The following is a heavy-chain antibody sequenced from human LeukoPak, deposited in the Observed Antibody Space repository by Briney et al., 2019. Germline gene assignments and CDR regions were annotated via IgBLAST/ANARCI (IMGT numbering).Heavy chain of an antibody. D-gene: IGHD3-9*01. V-gene: IGHV3-7*01. J-gene: IGHJ4*02. CDR3: ARDEYYDILTGEPLD. CDR2: IKQDGSEK. CDR1: GFTFSSYW. Sequence: AGGSLRLSCAASGFTFSSYWMSWVRQAPGKGLEWVANIKQDGSEKYYVDSVKGRFTISRDNAKNSLYLQMNSLRAEDTAVYYCARDEYYDILTGEPLDWGQGTLVTVSS.